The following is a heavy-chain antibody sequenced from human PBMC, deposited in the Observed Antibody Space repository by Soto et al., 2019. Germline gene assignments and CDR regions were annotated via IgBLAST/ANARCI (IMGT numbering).Heavy chain of an antibody. CDR2: IKEDGSER. Sequence: EVQLVESGGGLVQPGGSLSLSCAGSGFTFSTYWLTWVRQAPGKGLEWVANIKEDGSERYYVDSVKGRFTISRDNAKNSQYLHINSLRAEDTAVYYCVGGNGFDYWGQGTLVTVSS. J-gene: IGHJ4*02. CDR1: GFTFSTYW. D-gene: IGHD5-12*01. CDR3: VGGNGFDY. V-gene: IGHV3-7*01.